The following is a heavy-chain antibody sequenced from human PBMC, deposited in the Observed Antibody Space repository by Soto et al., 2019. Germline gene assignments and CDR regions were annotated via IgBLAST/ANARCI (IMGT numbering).Heavy chain of an antibody. CDR2: INPNGGST. D-gene: IGHD4-17*01. Sequence: ASVKVSCKAPRDTFASCYIHWVRQAPGHGLEWMGVINPNGGSTRFAQKFQGRVTINPDTSKNQFSLQLNSVTHEDTAVYYCARAPPYGDYVFDYWGQGTLVTVSS. V-gene: IGHV1-46*01. J-gene: IGHJ4*02. CDR3: ARAPPYGDYVFDY. CDR1: RDTFASCY.